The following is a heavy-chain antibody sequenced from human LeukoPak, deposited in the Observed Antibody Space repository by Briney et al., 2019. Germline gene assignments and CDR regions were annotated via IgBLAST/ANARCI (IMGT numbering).Heavy chain of an antibody. Sequence: SETVSLTCTVSGGSISSSSYYWGWIRQPPGKGLEWIGSIYHSRSTYYNPSLKSRVTISVDTSKNQFSLKLSSVTAADTAVYYCARGGKWQWLAYFDYRGQGTLVTVSS. CDR2: IYHSRST. J-gene: IGHJ4*02. CDR3: ARGGKWQWLAYFDY. CDR1: GGSISSSSYY. V-gene: IGHV4-39*07. D-gene: IGHD6-19*01.